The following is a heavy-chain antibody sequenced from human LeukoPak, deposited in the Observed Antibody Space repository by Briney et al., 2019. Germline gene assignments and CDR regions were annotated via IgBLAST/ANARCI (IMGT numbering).Heavy chain of an antibody. CDR1: GFTLSSYA. V-gene: IGHV3-13*01. D-gene: IGHD1-26*01. J-gene: IGHJ4*02. CDR3: ARQNTPHGNFDY. Sequence: GGSLRLSCAASGFTLSSYAMHWVRQPAGKGLEWVSAIGTAGDTFYPGSVKGRFTISRENAKKSLFLQMNSLRAEDTAVYYCARQNTPHGNFDYWGQGTPVTVSS. CDR2: IGTAGDT.